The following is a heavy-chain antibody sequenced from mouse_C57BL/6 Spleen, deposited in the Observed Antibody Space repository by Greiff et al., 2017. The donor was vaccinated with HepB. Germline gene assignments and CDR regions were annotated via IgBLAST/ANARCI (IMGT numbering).Heavy chain of an antibody. CDR3: ARGGYDEDYYAMDY. Sequence: QVQLQQPGAELVRPGSSVKLSCKASGYTFTSYWMDWVKQRPGQGLEWIGNIYPSDSETHYNQKFKDKATLTVDKSSSTAYMQLSSLTSEDSAVYYCARGGYDEDYYAMDYWGQGPSVTVSS. D-gene: IGHD2-2*01. J-gene: IGHJ4*01. V-gene: IGHV1-61*01. CDR1: GYTFTSYW. CDR2: IYPSDSET.